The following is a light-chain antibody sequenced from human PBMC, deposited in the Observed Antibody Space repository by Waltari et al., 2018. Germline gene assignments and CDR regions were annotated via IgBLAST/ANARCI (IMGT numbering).Light chain of an antibody. Sequence: EIVMTQSPATLSVSPGERATLSCRASQSVSSYLAWYQQKPGQAPRLLIYGASTRATTIPARFSGSGSGTEFTLTISSLQSEDFAVYYCQQYNNWPRTFGQGTKLEFK. J-gene: IGKJ2*01. CDR3: QQYNNWPRT. CDR1: QSVSSY. V-gene: IGKV3-15*01. CDR2: GAS.